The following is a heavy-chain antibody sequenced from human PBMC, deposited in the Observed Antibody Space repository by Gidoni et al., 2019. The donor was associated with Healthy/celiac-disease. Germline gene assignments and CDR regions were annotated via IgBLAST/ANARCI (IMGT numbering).Heavy chain of an antibody. J-gene: IGHJ5*02. CDR1: GFTFSSYW. CDR2: INSDGSST. V-gene: IGHV3-74*01. D-gene: IGHD6-13*01. Sequence: EVQLVESGGGLVQPGGSLRLSCAASGFTFSSYWMHWVRQAPGKGLVWVSRINSDGSSTSYADSVKGRFTISRDNAKNTLYLQMNSLRAEDTAVYYCARELILAAAGTRPVYNWFRPLGPGNPGHRLL. CDR3: ARELILAAAGTRPVYNWFRP.